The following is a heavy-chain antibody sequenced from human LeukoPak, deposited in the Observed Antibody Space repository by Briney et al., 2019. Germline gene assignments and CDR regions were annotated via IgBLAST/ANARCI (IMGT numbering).Heavy chain of an antibody. CDR1: GYTFTGYY. CDR3: LFSSGWYGSVY. D-gene: IGHD6-19*01. J-gene: IGHJ4*02. Sequence: SSVKVSCKASGYTFTGYYMHWVRQAPGQGLEGMGWINPNSGGTNHAQKFQGRVTMTRYTSLSTVYTESSRLRPADTALYYCLFSSGWYGSVYWGQGTLVTVS. V-gene: IGHV1-2*02. CDR2: INPNSGGT.